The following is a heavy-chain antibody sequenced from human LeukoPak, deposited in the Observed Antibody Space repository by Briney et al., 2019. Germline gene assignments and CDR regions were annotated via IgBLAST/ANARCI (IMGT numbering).Heavy chain of an antibody. CDR2: IYYSGST. D-gene: IGHD3-22*01. CDR3: AREYYYDSSGYYDYYYGMDV. V-gene: IGHV4-59*12. CDR1: GGSISSYY. Sequence: PSETLSLTCTVSGGSISSYYWSWIRQPPGKGLEWIGYIYYSGSTYYNPSLKSRVTISVDMSKNQFSLKLSSVTAADTAVYYCAREYYYDSSGYYDYYYGMDVWGQGTTVTVSS. J-gene: IGHJ6*02.